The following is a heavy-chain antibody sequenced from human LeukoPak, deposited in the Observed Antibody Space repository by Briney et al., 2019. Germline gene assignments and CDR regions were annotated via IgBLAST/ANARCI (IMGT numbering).Heavy chain of an antibody. CDR1: GGTFSNYV. J-gene: IGHJ4*02. V-gene: IGHV1-69*13. CDR3: ARNRYCSSSICPFDY. CDR2: IIPLSGTT. Sequence: SVKVSCKASGGTFSNYVFTWVRQAPGHGLEWMGGIIPLSGTTDYAQNFQGRLTITADESTSTAYMELSSLRSDDTAVYYCARNRYCSSSICPFDYWGRGTLVTVSS. D-gene: IGHD2-2*01.